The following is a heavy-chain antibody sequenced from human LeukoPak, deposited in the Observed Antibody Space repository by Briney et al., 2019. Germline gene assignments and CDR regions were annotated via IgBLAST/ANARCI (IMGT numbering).Heavy chain of an antibody. Sequence: PSETLSLTCTVSGGSISSYYWSWTRQPPGKGLEWIGYIYYSGSTNYNPSLKSRVTISVDTSKNQFSLKLSSVTAADTAVYYCASLHSSSWKYYFDYWGQGTLVTVSS. CDR1: GGSISSYY. D-gene: IGHD6-13*01. V-gene: IGHV4-59*01. J-gene: IGHJ4*02. CDR2: IYYSGST. CDR3: ASLHSSSWKYYFDY.